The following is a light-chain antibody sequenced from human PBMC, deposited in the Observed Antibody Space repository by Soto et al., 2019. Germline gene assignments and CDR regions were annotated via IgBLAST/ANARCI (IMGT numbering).Light chain of an antibody. CDR2: AAS. J-gene: IGKJ5*01. CDR3: LQLNSYPIT. V-gene: IGKV1-9*01. Sequence: DIQLTQSPSFLSASVGDRVTITCRASQGITNYLAWYQQKPGKAPKLLIYAASTLQSGVPSRFSGSGSGTEFTLTISSLQPEDFATYFCLQLNSYPITFGQGTRLEIK. CDR1: QGITNY.